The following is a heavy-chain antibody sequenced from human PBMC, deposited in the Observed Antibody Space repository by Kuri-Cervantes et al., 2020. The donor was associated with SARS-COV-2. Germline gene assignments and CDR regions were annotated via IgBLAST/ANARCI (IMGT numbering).Heavy chain of an antibody. CDR3: VGANRTFDY. Sequence: GGSLRLSCAASGFTFSRHSMNWVRQAPGKGLEWVSFISSSSIIYYADSVKGRFTISRDNSKNTLYLQMNSLRAEDTAVYYCVGANRTFDYWGQGALVTVSS. D-gene: IGHD2/OR15-2a*01. V-gene: IGHV3-48*01. CDR1: GFTFSRHS. CDR2: ISSSSII. J-gene: IGHJ4*02.